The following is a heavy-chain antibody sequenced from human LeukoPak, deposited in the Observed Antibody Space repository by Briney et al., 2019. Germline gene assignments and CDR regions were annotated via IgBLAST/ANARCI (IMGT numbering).Heavy chain of an antibody. CDR3: AKDGRRLSSGWYFDY. CDR2: IGGSGGST. J-gene: IGHJ4*02. Sequence: LPGGSLRLSCAASGFTFSNYAMSWVRQAPGKGLEWVSGIGGSGGSTYYADSVKGRFTISRDNSKNTLYLQMNSLRAEDTAVYYCAKDGRRLSSGWYFDYWGQGTLVTVSS. V-gene: IGHV3-23*01. CDR1: GFTFSNYA. D-gene: IGHD6-19*01.